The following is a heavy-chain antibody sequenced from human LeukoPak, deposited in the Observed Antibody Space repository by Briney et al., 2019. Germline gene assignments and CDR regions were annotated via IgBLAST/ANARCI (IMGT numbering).Heavy chain of an antibody. J-gene: IGHJ5*02. Sequence: SETLSLTCTVSGGSISSHYWSWIRQPPGKGLEWIGYIYYSGSTNYNPSLKSRVTISVDTSKNQFSLKLSSVTAADTAVYYCARATTTSFDWFDPWGQGTLVTVSS. V-gene: IGHV4-59*11. CDR3: ARATTTSFDWFDP. D-gene: IGHD2/OR15-2a*01. CDR1: GGSISSHY. CDR2: IYYSGST.